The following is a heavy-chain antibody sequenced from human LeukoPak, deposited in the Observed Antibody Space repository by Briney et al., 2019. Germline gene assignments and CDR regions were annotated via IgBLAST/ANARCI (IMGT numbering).Heavy chain of an antibody. Sequence: GASVKVSCMASGYTFTSYGISWVRQAPGQGLEWMGWISAYNGNTNYAQKLQGRVTMTTDTSTSTAYMELRSLRSDDTAVYYCARTNVYYYDSSDYYPHFDYWGQGTLVTVSS. V-gene: IGHV1-18*01. CDR3: ARTNVYYYDSSDYYPHFDY. J-gene: IGHJ4*02. CDR2: ISAYNGNT. CDR1: GYTFTSYG. D-gene: IGHD3-22*01.